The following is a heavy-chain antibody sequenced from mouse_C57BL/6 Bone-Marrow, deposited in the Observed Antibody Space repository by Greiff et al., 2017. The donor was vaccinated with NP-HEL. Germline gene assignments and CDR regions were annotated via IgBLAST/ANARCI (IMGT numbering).Heavy chain of an antibody. V-gene: IGHV14-1*01. CDR2: IDPEDGDT. CDR3: STWGNFDY. J-gene: IGHJ2*01. CDR1: GFNIKDYY. Sequence: SGAELVRPGASVKLSCTASGFNIKDYYMHWVKQRPEQGLEWIGRIDPEDGDTEYAPKFQGKATMTADKSSNTAYLQLSSLTSEDTAVYYCSTWGNFDYWGQGTTLTVSS.